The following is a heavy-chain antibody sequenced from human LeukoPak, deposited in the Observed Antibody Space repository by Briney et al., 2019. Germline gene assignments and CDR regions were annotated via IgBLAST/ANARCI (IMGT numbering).Heavy chain of an antibody. CDR2: IIPIFGIA. CDR3: ARDGGSGYFDH. D-gene: IGHD3-10*01. V-gene: IGHV1-69*04. CDR1: GGTFSSYA. J-gene: IGHJ4*02. Sequence: SVKVSCKASGGTFSSYAISWVRQAPGQGLEWMGRIIPIFGIANYAQKFQGRVTITADKSTSTAYMELSSLRSEDTAVYYCARDGGSGYFDHWGQGTLVTVSS.